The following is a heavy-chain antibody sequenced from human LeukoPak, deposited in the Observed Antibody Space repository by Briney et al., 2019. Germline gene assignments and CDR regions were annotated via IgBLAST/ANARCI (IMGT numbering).Heavy chain of an antibody. Sequence: PSEILSLTCTVSGGSISSYHWSWVRQPPGKGLEWIGYIYYSGSTNYNPSLKSRVTISVDTSKNQFSLKLSSVTAADTAVYYCARLPLSTVTTFDYWGQGTLVTVSS. J-gene: IGHJ4*02. CDR3: ARLPLSTVTTFDY. CDR1: GGSISSYH. V-gene: IGHV4-59*08. CDR2: IYYSGST. D-gene: IGHD4-17*01.